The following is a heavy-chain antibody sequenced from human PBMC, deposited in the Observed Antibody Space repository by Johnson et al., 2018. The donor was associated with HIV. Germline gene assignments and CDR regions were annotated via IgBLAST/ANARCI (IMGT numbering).Heavy chain of an antibody. CDR2: ISSSGSTI. D-gene: IGHD6-13*01. V-gene: IGHV3-48*01. CDR3: ASAAAGIETDAFDI. CDR1: GFTFSSYW. Sequence: VQLVESGGGLAQPGGSLRLSCAASGFTFSSYWMSWVRQAPGKGLEWVSYISSSGSTIYYADSVKGRFTISRDNSKNTLYLQMNSLRAEDTAVYYCASAAAGIETDAFDIWGQGTMVTVSS. J-gene: IGHJ3*02.